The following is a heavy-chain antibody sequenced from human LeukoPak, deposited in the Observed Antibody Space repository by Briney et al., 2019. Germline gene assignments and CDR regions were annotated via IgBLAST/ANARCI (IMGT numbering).Heavy chain of an antibody. CDR3: ARDLIYYDSSGSDY. Sequence: GGSLRLSCAASGFTFSSYGIHWVRQAPGKGLEWVAFIRYDGSNKYYADSVKGRFTISRDNAKNSLYLQMNSLRAEDTAVYYCARDLIYYDSSGSDYWGQGTLVTVSS. V-gene: IGHV3-30*02. D-gene: IGHD3-22*01. CDR1: GFTFSSYG. CDR2: IRYDGSNK. J-gene: IGHJ4*02.